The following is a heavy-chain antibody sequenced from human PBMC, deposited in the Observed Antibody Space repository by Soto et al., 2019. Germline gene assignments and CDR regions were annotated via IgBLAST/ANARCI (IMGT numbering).Heavy chain of an antibody. V-gene: IGHV1-3*01. CDR3: AREEQQLVYNWFDP. D-gene: IGHD6-13*01. J-gene: IGHJ5*02. CDR2: INAGNGNT. CDR1: GYTFTSYA. Sequence: ASVNVSCKASGYTFTSYAMHWVRQAPGQRLEWMGWINAGNGNTKYSQKFQGRVTITRDTSASTAYMELSSLRSEDTAVYYCAREEQQLVYNWFDPWGQGTLVTVSS.